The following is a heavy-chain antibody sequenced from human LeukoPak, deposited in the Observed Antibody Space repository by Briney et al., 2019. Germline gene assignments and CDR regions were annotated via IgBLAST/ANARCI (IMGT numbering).Heavy chain of an antibody. Sequence: GDSLKISCETSGFTFTTSWIGWVRQMPGTGLEWVGAIYPDDSDTRYSPSFQGQVTISADKSITTAYLQWSSLKASDTAMYYCASITGTTDYFDYWAQGTLVTVSS. CDR2: IYPDDSDT. CDR1: GFTFTTSW. CDR3: ASITGTTDYFDY. V-gene: IGHV5-51*01. J-gene: IGHJ4*02. D-gene: IGHD1-7*01.